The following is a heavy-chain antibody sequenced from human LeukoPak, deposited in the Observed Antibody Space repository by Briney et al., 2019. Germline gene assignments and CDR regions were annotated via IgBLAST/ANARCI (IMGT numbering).Heavy chain of an antibody. D-gene: IGHD3-3*01. J-gene: IGHJ4*02. CDR1: GFTFDDYA. V-gene: IGHV3-43*02. CDR2: ISGDGGST. CDR3: AKDYDFWSGYYGGFDY. Sequence: PGGSLRLSXAASGFTFDDYAMHWVRQAPGKGLEWVSRISGDGGSTYYADSVKGRFTISRDNSKNSLYLQMNSLRTEDTALYYCAKDYDFWSGYYGGFDYWGQGTLVTVSS.